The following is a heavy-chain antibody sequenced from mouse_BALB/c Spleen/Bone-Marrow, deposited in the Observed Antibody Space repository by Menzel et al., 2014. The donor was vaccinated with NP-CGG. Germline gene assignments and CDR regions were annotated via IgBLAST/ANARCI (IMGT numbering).Heavy chain of an antibody. J-gene: IGHJ4*01. CDR3: TRDYHGSSSMDY. D-gene: IGHD1-1*01. CDR2: IYPSDSYT. V-gene: IGHV1-69*02. Sequence: QVQLKESGAELVRPGASVKLSCKASGYPFTSYWINWVKQRPGQGLEWIGNIYPSDSYTNYNQKFKDKATLTVDKSSSTAYMQLSSPTSEDSAVYYCTRDYHGSSSMDYWGQGTSVTVSS. CDR1: GYPFTSYW.